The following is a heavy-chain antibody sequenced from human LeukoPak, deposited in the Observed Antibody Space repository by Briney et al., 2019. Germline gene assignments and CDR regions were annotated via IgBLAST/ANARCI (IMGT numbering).Heavy chain of an antibody. Sequence: GESLKFSCKGSGDSFNIYWIAWVRQMRGKGLEWMGIIYPGDSDTRYSPSFQGQVTMSADRSISTAYLQWSGLKASDTAIYYCASRRIVCSGWYDGSFDMWGQGTMVTVSS. J-gene: IGHJ3*02. CDR3: ASRRIVCSGWYDGSFDM. CDR2: IYPGDSDT. D-gene: IGHD6-19*01. CDR1: GDSFNIYW. V-gene: IGHV5-51*01.